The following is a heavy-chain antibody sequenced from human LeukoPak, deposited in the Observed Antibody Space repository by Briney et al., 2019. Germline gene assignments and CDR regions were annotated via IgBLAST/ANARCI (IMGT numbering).Heavy chain of an antibody. V-gene: IGHV1-69*13. J-gene: IGHJ3*02. CDR2: IIPIFGTA. CDR1: GGTFSSYA. D-gene: IGHD5-18*01. CDR3: ARENYREGYSYGYKAFDI. Sequence: SVKVSCKASGGTFSSYAISWVRQAPGQGLEWMGGIIPIFGTANYAQKFQGRVTITADESTSTAYMELSSLRSEDTAVYYCARENYREGYSYGYKAFDIWGQGTMVTVSS.